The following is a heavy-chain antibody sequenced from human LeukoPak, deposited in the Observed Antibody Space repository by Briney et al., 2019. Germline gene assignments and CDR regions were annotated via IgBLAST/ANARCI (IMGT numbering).Heavy chain of an antibody. D-gene: IGHD6-13*01. J-gene: IGHJ4*02. CDR1: GGSISSYY. V-gene: IGHV4-59*01. CDR3: ARGVPPSSCFFDY. Sequence: SETLSLTCTVSGGSISSYYWSWIRQPPGKGLEWIGYIYYSGSTNYNPSLKSRVTISVDTSKNQFSLKLSSVTAADTAVYYCARGVPPSSCFFDYWGQGTLVTVSS. CDR2: IYYSGST.